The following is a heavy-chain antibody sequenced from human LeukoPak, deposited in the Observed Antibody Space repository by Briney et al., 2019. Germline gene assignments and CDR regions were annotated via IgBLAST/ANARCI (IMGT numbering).Heavy chain of an antibody. V-gene: IGHV3-21*01. CDR3: AREYCSSTSCYLLEVMGPSSFDAFDI. J-gene: IGHJ3*02. Sequence: GGSLRLSCAASGFTFSSYSMNWVRQAPGKGLEWVSSISSSSSYIYYADSVKGRFTISRDNAKSSLYLQMNSLRAEDTAVYYCAREYCSSTSCYLLEVMGPSSFDAFDIWGQGTMVTVSS. CDR1: GFTFSSYS. CDR2: ISSSSSYI. D-gene: IGHD2-2*01.